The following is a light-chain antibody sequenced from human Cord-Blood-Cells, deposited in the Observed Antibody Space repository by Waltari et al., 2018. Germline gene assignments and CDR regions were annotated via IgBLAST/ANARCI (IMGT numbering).Light chain of an antibody. CDR2: EVS. Sequence: QSALTQPASVSGSPGQSITISCTGTSRDVGGYTSVSWYQQHPGKAPKLMIYEVSNRPSGVSNRFSGSKSGNTASLTISGLQAEDEADYYCSSYTSSSTLVFGTGTKVTVL. CDR1: SRDVGGYTS. J-gene: IGLJ1*01. CDR3: SSYTSSSTLV. V-gene: IGLV2-14*01.